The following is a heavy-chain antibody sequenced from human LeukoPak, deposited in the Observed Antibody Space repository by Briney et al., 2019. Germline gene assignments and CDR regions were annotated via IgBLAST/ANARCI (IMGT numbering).Heavy chain of an antibody. Sequence: SETLFLTCTVSGGSISSYYWSWIRQPPGKGLEWIGYIYYSGSTNYNPSLKSRVTISVDTSKNQFSLKLSSVTAADTAVYYCTRPYYYDSSGDPDYWGQGTLVTVSS. CDR2: IYYSGST. D-gene: IGHD3-22*01. J-gene: IGHJ4*02. V-gene: IGHV4-59*08. CDR3: TRPYYYDSSGDPDY. CDR1: GGSISSYY.